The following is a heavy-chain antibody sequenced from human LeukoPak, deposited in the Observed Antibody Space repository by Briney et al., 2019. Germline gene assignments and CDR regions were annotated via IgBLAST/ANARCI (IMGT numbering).Heavy chain of an antibody. CDR1: GGSISSDY. J-gene: IGHJ5*02. CDR3: ARGQYASGWYNWFDP. V-gene: IGHV4-59*01. D-gene: IGHD6-19*01. CDR2: IYYSGST. Sequence: SETLSLTCTVSGGSISSDYWSWIQQPPGKGLEWIGSIYYSGSTNYNPSLTSRVTMSIDTSKNQFSLKLSSVTAADTAVYYCARGQYASGWYNWFDPWGQGTLVTVSS.